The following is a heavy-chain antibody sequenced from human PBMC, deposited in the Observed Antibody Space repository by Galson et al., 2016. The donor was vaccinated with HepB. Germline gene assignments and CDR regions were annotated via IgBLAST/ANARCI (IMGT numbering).Heavy chain of an antibody. CDR2: TYYRSKWYN. V-gene: IGHV6-1*01. CDR3: ARAWGRGRYYYSSGNLNLVGGLDV. J-gene: IGHJ6*02. D-gene: IGHD3-10*01. Sequence: CAISGDSVSSNNAAWNWIRQSPSRGLEWLGRTYYRSKWYNDYAVSVKSRLTVNPDTSKTQFSLHLNSVTPEDTAVYYCARAWGRGRYYYSSGNLNLVGGLDVWGQGTTISVSS. CDR1: GDSVSSNNAA.